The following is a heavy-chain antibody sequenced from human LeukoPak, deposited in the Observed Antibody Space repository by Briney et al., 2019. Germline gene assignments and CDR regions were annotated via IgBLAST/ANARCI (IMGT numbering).Heavy chain of an antibody. CDR1: GFTVSSDY. CDR3: ARSGTITAAGLFDS. Sequence: PGGSLRLSCVASGFTVSSDYMSWVRQAPGKGLEWVSVIYSGGTTFYADSMKGRFTISRDNSKNTLYLQMHSLRAKDTAVYYCARSGTITAAGLFDSWGQGTLVTVPS. J-gene: IGHJ4*02. CDR2: IYSGGTT. D-gene: IGHD6-13*01. V-gene: IGHV3-53*01.